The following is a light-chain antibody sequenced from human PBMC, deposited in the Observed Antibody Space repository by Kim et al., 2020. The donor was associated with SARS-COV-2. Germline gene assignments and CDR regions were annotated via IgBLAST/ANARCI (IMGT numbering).Light chain of an antibody. Sequence: GQRVTIYCSGSSSDIGSNHVNWYQQLPGTAPTLLVYNNNQRPSGGPDRFSDCKSGTSAALALSGLQSEEEADDYCGAWDDSLTGWVFGGGTQLTVL. CDR3: GAWDDSLTGWV. CDR2: NNN. CDR1: SSDIGSNH. V-gene: IGLV1-44*01. J-gene: IGLJ3*02.